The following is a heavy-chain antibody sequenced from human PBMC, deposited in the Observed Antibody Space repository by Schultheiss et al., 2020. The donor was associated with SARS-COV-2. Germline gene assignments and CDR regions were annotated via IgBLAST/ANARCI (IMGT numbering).Heavy chain of an antibody. J-gene: IGHJ4*02. CDR1: GGSFSGYY. CDR3: ARPYSSSWVPFDS. CDR2: INHSGST. V-gene: IGHV4-34*01. Sequence: SETLSLTCAVYGGSFSGYYWSWIRQPPGKGLEWIGEINHSGSTNYNPSLKSRVTISVDTSKNQFSLKLSSVTAADTAVYYCARPYSSSWVPFDSWGQGILVTVSS. D-gene: IGHD6-13*01.